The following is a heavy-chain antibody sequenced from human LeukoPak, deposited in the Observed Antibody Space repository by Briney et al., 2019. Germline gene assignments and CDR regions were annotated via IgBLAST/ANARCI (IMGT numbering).Heavy chain of an antibody. V-gene: IGHV3-48*03. Sequence: PGGSLRLSCAASGFTFSSYEMNWVRQAPGKGLEGVSYISSSGSTIYYADSVKGRFTISRDNAKNSLYLQMNSLRAEDTAVYYCARLSEMLRGPVVIYYFEHWGQGTLVSVSS. CDR3: ARLSEMLRGPVVIYYFEH. J-gene: IGHJ4*02. D-gene: IGHD3-10*01. CDR1: GFTFSSYE. CDR2: ISSSGSTI.